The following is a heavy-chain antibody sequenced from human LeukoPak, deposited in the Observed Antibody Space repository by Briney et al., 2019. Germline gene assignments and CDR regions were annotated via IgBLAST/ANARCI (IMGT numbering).Heavy chain of an antibody. Sequence: GASVTVSFKASGFTFTSSAMQWVRQARGQGLEWIRWIVVGSGNTNYAQKFQERVTITRDMSTSTAYMELSSLRSDDTAVYYCAADLGSTVTTELDYWGQGTLVTVSS. CDR3: AADLGSTVTTELDY. J-gene: IGHJ4*02. CDR2: IVVGSGNT. D-gene: IGHD4-17*01. CDR1: GFTFTSSA. V-gene: IGHV1-58*02.